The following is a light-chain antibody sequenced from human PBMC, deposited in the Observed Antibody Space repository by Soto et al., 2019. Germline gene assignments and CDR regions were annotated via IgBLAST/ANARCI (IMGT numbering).Light chain of an antibody. CDR3: QTWGSGIVV. CDR2: LNRDGSP. CDR1: SGHSNYA. V-gene: IGLV4-69*01. J-gene: IGLJ2*01. Sequence: QLVLTQSPSASASLGASVKLTCTLSSGHSNYAIAWHQQQSEQGPRYPMKLNRDGSPSTGDGIPDRFSGSSSGAERYLTISSHQSEDETDYYCQTWGSGIVVFGGGTQLTVL.